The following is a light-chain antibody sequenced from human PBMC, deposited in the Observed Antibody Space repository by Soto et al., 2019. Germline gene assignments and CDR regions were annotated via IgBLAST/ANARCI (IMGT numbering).Light chain of an antibody. J-gene: IGLJ2*01. CDR1: KLGDKY. V-gene: IGLV3-1*01. CDR3: KAWDSSSVV. CDR2: QDS. Sequence: SYELTQPPSVSVSPGQTASITCSGDKLGDKYACWYQQKPGQSPVLVIYQDSKRPSRIPERFSGSNSGNTDTLTISGTQAMDEADYYCKAWDSSSVVFGGGTKQTV.